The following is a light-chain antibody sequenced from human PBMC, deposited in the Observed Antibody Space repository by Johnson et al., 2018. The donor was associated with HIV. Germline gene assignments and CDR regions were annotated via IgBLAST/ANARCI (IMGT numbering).Light chain of an antibody. Sequence: QSVLTQPPSVSAAPGQRVTISCSGGIANIGNNYVSWYQQFPGTAPKLVIYDNNNRPSWIPDRFSGPKSGTSATLGITGLQTGDEADYYCGTWDSSLSAGGANYVFGTGTKVTVL. J-gene: IGLJ1*01. CDR2: DNN. CDR3: GTWDSSLSAGGANYV. V-gene: IGLV1-51*01. CDR1: IANIGNNY.